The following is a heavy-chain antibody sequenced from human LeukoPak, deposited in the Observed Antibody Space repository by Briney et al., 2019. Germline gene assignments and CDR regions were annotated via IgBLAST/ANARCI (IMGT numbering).Heavy chain of an antibody. CDR2: IYYSGST. V-gene: IGHV4-38-2*02. Sequence: PSETLSLTCTVSGYSISSGYYWGWIRQPPGKGLEWIGSIYYSGSTYYNPSLKSRVTISVDTSKNQFSLKLSSVTAADTAVYYCATALELTAYWGQGTLVTVSS. CDR1: GYSISSGYY. J-gene: IGHJ4*02. D-gene: IGHD1-7*01. CDR3: ATALELTAY.